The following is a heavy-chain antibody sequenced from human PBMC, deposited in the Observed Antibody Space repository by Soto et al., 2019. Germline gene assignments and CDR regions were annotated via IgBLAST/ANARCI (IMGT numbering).Heavy chain of an antibody. CDR2: ISSSGTTI. D-gene: IGHD2-21*01. Sequence: GGSLSLSCAASGFPFSDYYMNWIRQAPGKGLEWVSYISSSGTTIYYADSVKGRFTISRDNAKNSLFLQMNSLRAEDTALYYCARGHSIFYGMDVWGQGTTVTVSS. CDR1: GFPFSDYY. V-gene: IGHV3-11*01. CDR3: ARGHSIFYGMDV. J-gene: IGHJ6*02.